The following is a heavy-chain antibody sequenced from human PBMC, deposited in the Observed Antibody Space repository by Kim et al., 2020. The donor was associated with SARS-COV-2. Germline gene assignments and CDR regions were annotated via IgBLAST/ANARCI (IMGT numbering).Heavy chain of an antibody. V-gene: IGHV4-34*01. Sequence: SETLSLTCAVYGGSFSGYYWSWIRQPPGKGLEWIGEINHSGSTNYNPSLKSRVTISVDTSKNQFSLKLSSVTAADTAVYYCARGRYGSGSYYNYWGQGTLVTVSS. J-gene: IGHJ4*02. CDR1: GGSFSGYY. CDR3: ARGRYGSGSYYNY. CDR2: INHSGST. D-gene: IGHD3-10*01.